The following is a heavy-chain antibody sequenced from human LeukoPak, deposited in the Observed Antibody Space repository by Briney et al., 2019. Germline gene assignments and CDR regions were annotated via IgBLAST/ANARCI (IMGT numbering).Heavy chain of an antibody. CDR2: ISVGGLYT. J-gene: IGHJ4*02. CDR3: AGGTGFIIKD. D-gene: IGHD3-9*01. Sequence: GGSLRLSCAASGFTFATHGMSWVRQVPGKGLEWVSAISVGGLYTYYADSVRGRFTISRDNSKSALYLQMNNLRVEDTAMYYCAGGTGFIIKDWGQGTLVTVSS. CDR1: GFTFATHG. V-gene: IGHV3-23*01.